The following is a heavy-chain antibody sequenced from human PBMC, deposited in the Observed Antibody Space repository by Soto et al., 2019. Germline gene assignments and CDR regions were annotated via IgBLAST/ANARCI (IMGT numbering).Heavy chain of an antibody. CDR3: AKDQLRGVRGVITYYYGMDV. J-gene: IGHJ6*02. V-gene: IGHV3-30*18. Sequence: QVQLVESGGGVVQPGRSLRLSCAASGFTFSSYGMHWVRQAPGKGLEWVAVISYDGSNKYYADSVKGRFTISRDNSKNTLYLKMNSLRAEDTAVYYCAKDQLRGVRGVITYYYGMDVWGQGTTVTVSS. CDR2: ISYDGSNK. D-gene: IGHD3-10*01. CDR1: GFTFSSYG.